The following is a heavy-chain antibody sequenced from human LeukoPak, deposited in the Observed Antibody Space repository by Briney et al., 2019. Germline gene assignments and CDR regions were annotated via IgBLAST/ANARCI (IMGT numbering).Heavy chain of an antibody. J-gene: IGHJ5*02. CDR3: ARDKYTSPTNWFAP. CDR1: GYTFTGYY. V-gene: IGHV1-2*02. D-gene: IGHD1-1*01. CDR2: INPNSGGT. Sequence: ASVTLSCKASGYTFTGYYMHWVRQAPGQGLEWMGWINPNSGGTNYAKMFQGRVTMSRDTTISTAYMELSRLRSDDTAVYYCARDKYTSPTNWFAPWGEGALVTVSS.